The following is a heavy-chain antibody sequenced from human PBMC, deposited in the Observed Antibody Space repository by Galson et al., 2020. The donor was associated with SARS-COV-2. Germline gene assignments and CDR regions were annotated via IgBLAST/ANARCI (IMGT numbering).Heavy chain of an antibody. CDR2: IYTSGST. J-gene: IGHJ3*02. CDR3: ERDPLAGAFDI. Sequence: SETLSLTCTASGGTISSGSYYWSRHRPPAGQGLEWIGRIYTSGSTNYNPSLKSRVTITVDTSKNQYSLKLSSVTAADTAVYYCERDPLAGAFDIWGQGTMVIVSS. V-gene: IGHV4-61*02. D-gene: IGHD7-27*01. CDR1: GGTISSGSYY.